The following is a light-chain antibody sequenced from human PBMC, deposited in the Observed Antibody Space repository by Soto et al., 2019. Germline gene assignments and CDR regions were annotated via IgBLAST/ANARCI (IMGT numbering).Light chain of an antibody. J-gene: IGLJ3*02. CDR3: ASWDDSLNGGV. CDR2: SDN. CDR1: SSDIGSNT. V-gene: IGLV1-44*01. Sequence: QSVLTQPPSASGTPGQRVAISCSGSSSDIGSNTVNWYQHLPGTAPQLLMYSDNQRPSGVTDRFSGSKSGTSASLAISGLQSEDEGDYYCASWDDSLNGGVFGGGTKLTVL.